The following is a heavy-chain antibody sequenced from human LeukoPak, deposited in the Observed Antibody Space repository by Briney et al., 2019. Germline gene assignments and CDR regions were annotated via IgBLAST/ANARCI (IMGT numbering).Heavy chain of an antibody. J-gene: IGHJ4*02. CDR3: ARDPVSSSRGYYFDY. CDR1: GFTFSSYS. D-gene: IGHD6-13*01. Sequence: GGSLRLSCAASGFTFSSYSMNWVRQAPGKGLEWVSSISSSSYIYYADSVKGRFTISRDNAKNSLYLQMNSLRAEDTAVYYCARDPVSSSRGYYFDYWGQGTLVTVSS. V-gene: IGHV3-21*01. CDR2: ISSSSYI.